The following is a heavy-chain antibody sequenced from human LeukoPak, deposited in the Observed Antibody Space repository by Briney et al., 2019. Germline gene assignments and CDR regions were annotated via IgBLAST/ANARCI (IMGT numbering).Heavy chain of an antibody. CDR2: INPNSGGT. Sequence: ASVKVSCKDSGYTFTGYYMHWVRQAPGQGLEWMGWINPNSGGTNYAQKFQGRVTMTRDTSISTAYMELSRLRSDDTAVYYCARVLDPYDFWSGFNWFDPWGQGTLVTVSS. D-gene: IGHD3-3*01. V-gene: IGHV1-2*02. CDR3: ARVLDPYDFWSGFNWFDP. CDR1: GYTFTGYY. J-gene: IGHJ5*02.